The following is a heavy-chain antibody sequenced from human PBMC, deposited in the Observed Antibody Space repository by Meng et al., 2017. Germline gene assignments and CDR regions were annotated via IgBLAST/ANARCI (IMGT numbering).Heavy chain of an antibody. D-gene: IGHD5-12*01. CDR2: ISYDGSNK. Sequence: GESLKISCAASGFTFSSYAMHWVRQAPGKGLEWVAVISYDGSNKYYADSVKGRFTISRDNSKNTLYLQMSSLRAEDTAVYYCARHRWLNDYWGQGTLVTVSS. V-gene: IGHV3-30*04. CDR1: GFTFSSYA. J-gene: IGHJ4*02. CDR3: ARHRWLNDY.